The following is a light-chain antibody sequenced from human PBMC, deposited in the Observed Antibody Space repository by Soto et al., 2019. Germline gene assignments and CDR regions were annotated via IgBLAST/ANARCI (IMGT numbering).Light chain of an antibody. V-gene: IGLV1-51*01. CDR3: GAWDTSLSVVV. CDR1: SSNMGRNY. J-gene: IGLJ3*02. Sequence: VLTQPPSVSAAPGQKVTISCSGGSSNMGRNYVSWSQQLPGTAPKLLIFDNDKRPSGIPDRFSGSRSGTSGTLAITGLQTGDEADYYCGAWDTSLSVVVFGGGTKLTVL. CDR2: DND.